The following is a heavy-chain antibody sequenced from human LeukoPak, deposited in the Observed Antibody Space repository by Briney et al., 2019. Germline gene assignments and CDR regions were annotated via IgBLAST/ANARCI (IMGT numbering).Heavy chain of an antibody. CDR3: AKDRLTEAYGMEV. Sequence: GGSLRLSCAASGFTFSSYAMPWVRQAPGKGLEWVAVISYDGSNKYYADSVKGRFTISRDNSKNTLYLQMNSLRAEDTAVYYCAKDRLTEAYGMEVWGQGTTVTVSS. CDR2: ISYDGSNK. J-gene: IGHJ6*02. V-gene: IGHV3-30-3*01. CDR1: GFTFSSYA.